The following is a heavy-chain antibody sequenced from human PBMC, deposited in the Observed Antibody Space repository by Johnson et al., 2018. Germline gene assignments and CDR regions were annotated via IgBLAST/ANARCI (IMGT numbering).Heavy chain of an antibody. CDR3: ARGGYCSGGSCYSFVAFDI. V-gene: IGHV3-64*02. D-gene: IGHD2-15*01. CDR2: ISSNGGST. Sequence: VQLVQSGEGLVQPGGSXRLSCAASGFTFSNYAMHWVRQAPGKGLEYVSAISSNGGSTYYADSVKGRFTISRDNSKNTLYLQMGSLRAEDMAVYYCARGGYCSGGSCYSFVAFDIWGQGTTVTVSS. CDR1: GFTFSNYA. J-gene: IGHJ3*02.